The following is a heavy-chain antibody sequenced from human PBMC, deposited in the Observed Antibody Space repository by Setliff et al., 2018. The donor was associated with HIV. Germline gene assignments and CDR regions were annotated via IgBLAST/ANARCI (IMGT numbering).Heavy chain of an antibody. D-gene: IGHD3-22*01. V-gene: IGHV4-61*09. CDR3: ASGYQYDSSGYYYVTPIDY. CDR1: GGSISSGSYY. CDR2: IYTTGST. Sequence: SETLSLTCTVSGGSISSGSYYWTWIRQPAGKGLEWIGHIYTTGSTNYNPSLKSRVTISVDTSKNQLSLKLNSVTAADTAVYYCASGYQYDSSGYYYVTPIDYWGQGTLVTVSS. J-gene: IGHJ4*02.